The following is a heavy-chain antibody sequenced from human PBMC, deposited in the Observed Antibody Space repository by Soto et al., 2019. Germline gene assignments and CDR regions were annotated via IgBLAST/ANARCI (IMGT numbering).Heavy chain of an antibody. CDR2: IIPILGIA. CDR3: ASYGSGSYWNYFDF. D-gene: IGHD3-10*01. V-gene: IGHV1-69*02. J-gene: IGHJ4*02. CDR1: GGTFSSYT. Sequence: QVQLVQSGAEVKKPGSSVKVSCKASGGTFSSYTISWVRQAPGQGLEWMGRIIPILGIANYAQKFQGRVTITADKSTSTTYMELSNLRSEDTAVYYCASYGSGSYWNYFDFWGQGTLVTVSS.